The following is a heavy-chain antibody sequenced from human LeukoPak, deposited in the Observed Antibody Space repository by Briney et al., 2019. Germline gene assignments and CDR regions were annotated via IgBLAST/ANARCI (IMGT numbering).Heavy chain of an antibody. V-gene: IGHV1-18*01. J-gene: IGHJ4*02. D-gene: IGHD3-16*02. CDR2: ISAYNGNT. CDR1: GYTFTSYG. CDR3: ARSLMYYDYVWGSYRYNYFDY. Sequence: GTSVKVSCKASGYTFTSYGISWVRQAPGQGLEWMGWISAYNGNTNYAQKLQGRVTMTTDTSTSTAYMELRSLRSDDTAVYYCARSLMYYDYVWGSYRYNYFDYWGQGTLVTVSS.